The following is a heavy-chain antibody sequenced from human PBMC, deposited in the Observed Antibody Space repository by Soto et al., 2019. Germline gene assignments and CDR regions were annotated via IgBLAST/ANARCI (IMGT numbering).Heavy chain of an antibody. Sequence: QVQLVESGGGVVQPGRSLRLSCAASGVTFSSYAMHWVRQAPGKGLEWVAVISYDGSNKYYADSVKGRFTISRDNSKNTLYLQMNSLRAEDTAVYYCAREGPPAYYYDSSGYPYFDYWGQGTLVTVSS. D-gene: IGHD3-22*01. CDR2: ISYDGSNK. CDR1: GVTFSSYA. V-gene: IGHV3-30-3*01. J-gene: IGHJ4*02. CDR3: AREGPPAYYYDSSGYPYFDY.